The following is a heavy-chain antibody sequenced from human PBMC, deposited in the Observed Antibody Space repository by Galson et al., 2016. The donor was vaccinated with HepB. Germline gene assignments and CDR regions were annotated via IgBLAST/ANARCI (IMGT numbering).Heavy chain of an antibody. Sequence: SLRLSCAASGFTFHFFAMGWVRQTPEKGLEWVSAITGSGVTTYYADSVKGRFTVSRDNSKNTLYLEMHSLRAEDTAIYYCARDREDTAMISHAVGHWGQGTLVIVSS. CDR1: GFTFHFFA. V-gene: IGHV3-23*01. CDR3: ARDREDTAMISHAVGH. D-gene: IGHD5-18*01. J-gene: IGHJ5*02. CDR2: ITGSGVTT.